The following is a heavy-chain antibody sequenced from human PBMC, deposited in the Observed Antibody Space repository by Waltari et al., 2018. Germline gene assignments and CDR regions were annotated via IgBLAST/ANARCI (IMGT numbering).Heavy chain of an antibody. Sequence: QLQLLESGPGVVKPSETLSLTCPVPGDSMRPGRYYWGGIRQPPEKGLEWIGSFYYSGDTFYNPSLKSRVAISADTSKNHFSLNLTSLTAADTAMYYCARHSGGRGKFYGLDVWGQGTTVIVSS. CDR3: ARHSGGRGKFYGLDV. D-gene: IGHD1-26*01. V-gene: IGHV4-39*01. CDR1: GDSMRPGRYY. J-gene: IGHJ6*02. CDR2: FYYSGDT.